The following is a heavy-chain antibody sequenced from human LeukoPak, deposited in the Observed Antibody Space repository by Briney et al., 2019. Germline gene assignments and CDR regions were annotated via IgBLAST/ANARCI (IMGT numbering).Heavy chain of an antibody. Sequence: GGSLRLSCAASGFTFSSFSIHWVRQPPGKGLEWVALISYDGSNTYYADSVKGRFTISRDNSKNTLYLQMNRLTAEDTAVYYCARDPPGIPGYFDYWGQGTLVTVSS. D-gene: IGHD6-13*01. J-gene: IGHJ4*02. CDR1: GFTFSSFS. CDR2: ISYDGSNT. CDR3: ARDPPGIPGYFDY. V-gene: IGHV3-30*14.